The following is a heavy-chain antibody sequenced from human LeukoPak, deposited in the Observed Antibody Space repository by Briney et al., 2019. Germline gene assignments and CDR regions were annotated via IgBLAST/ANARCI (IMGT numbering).Heavy chain of an antibody. Sequence: GGSLRLSSAASGFNFGDFYMSWIRQAPGKGLEFISYISDRGSSKDYVDSVRGQFTISRDNANNSLYLQMNTLRVEDTAIYYCARTIVGATVDWYFDIWGRGTPVTVSS. CDR1: GFNFGDFY. V-gene: IGHV3-11*04. J-gene: IGHJ2*01. D-gene: IGHD1-26*01. CDR3: ARTIVGATVDWYFDI. CDR2: ISDRGSSK.